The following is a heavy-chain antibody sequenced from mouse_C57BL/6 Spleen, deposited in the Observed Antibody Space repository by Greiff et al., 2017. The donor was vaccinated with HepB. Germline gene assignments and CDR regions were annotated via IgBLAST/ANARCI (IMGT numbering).Heavy chain of an antibody. D-gene: IGHD2-2*01. CDR2: IYPRSGNT. CDR3: AKGGVTTEVAY. V-gene: IGHV1-81*01. Sequence: VQLQQSGAELARPGASVKLSCKASGYTFTSYGISWVKQRTGQGLEWIGEIYPRSGNTYYNEKVKGKATLTADKSSSTAYMELRSLTSEGSGVYFCAKGGVTTEVAYWGQGSLVTVSA. J-gene: IGHJ3*01. CDR1: GYTFTSYG.